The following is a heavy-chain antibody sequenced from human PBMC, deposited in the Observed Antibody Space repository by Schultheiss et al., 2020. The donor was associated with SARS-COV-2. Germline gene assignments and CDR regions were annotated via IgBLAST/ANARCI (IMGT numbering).Heavy chain of an antibody. V-gene: IGHV4-61*01. CDR2: IYYSGST. CDR3: ARGFYDFWSGYSPLDY. CDR1: GGSVSSGSYY. J-gene: IGHJ4*02. D-gene: IGHD3-3*01. Sequence: SETLSLTCTVSGGSVSSGSYYWSWIRQPPGKGLEWIGYIYYSGSTNYNPSLKSRVTISVDTSKNQFSLKLSSVTAADTAVYYCARGFYDFWSGYSPLDYWGQGTLVTVSS.